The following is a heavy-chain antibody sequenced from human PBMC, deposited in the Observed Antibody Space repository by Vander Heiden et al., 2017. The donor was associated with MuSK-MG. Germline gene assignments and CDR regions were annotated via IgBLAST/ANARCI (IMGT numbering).Heavy chain of an antibody. CDR3: ARDNEVGLDGDYVTLNAFDI. Sequence: QVQLVESGGGLVKPGGSLRLSCAASGFTFSDYYMSWIRQAPGKGLEWVSYISSSGSTIYYADSVKGRFTIARDNAKNSLYLQMNSLRAEDTAVYYCARDNEVGLDGDYVTLNAFDIWGQGTMVTVSS. CDR2: ISSSGSTI. V-gene: IGHV3-11*01. CDR1: GFTFSDYY. J-gene: IGHJ3*02. D-gene: IGHD4-17*01.